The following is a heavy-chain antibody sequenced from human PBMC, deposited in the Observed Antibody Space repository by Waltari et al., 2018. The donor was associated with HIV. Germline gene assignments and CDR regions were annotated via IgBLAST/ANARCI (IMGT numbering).Heavy chain of an antibody. D-gene: IGHD6-6*01. CDR2: IWHDETNK. J-gene: IGHJ4*02. V-gene: IGHV3-30*18. CDR1: GFTFSREG. CDR3: AKEDSSSSDPHYFDY. Sequence: QVQLVESGGGVVQPGRSLRLSCAASGFTFSREGMDAVRQAPGKGLEWVAVIWHDETNKYYADSVTGRFTISRDSSMNTLYLQMNSLRAEDTAMYYCAKEDSSSSDPHYFDYWGQGTLVTVSS.